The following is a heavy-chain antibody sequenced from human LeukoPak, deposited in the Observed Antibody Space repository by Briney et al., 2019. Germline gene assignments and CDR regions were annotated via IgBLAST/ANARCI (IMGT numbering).Heavy chain of an antibody. Sequence: GGSLRLSCEGSGFTFSNYWMGWVRQAPGKGLEWVGRIKSKTDGGTTDYAAPVKGRFTISRDDSKNTLYLQMNSLKTEDTAVYYCTTDPFVGATLNDAFDIWGQGTMVTVSS. V-gene: IGHV3-15*01. CDR2: IKSKTDGGTT. CDR1: GFTFSNYW. D-gene: IGHD1-26*01. J-gene: IGHJ3*02. CDR3: TTDPFVGATLNDAFDI.